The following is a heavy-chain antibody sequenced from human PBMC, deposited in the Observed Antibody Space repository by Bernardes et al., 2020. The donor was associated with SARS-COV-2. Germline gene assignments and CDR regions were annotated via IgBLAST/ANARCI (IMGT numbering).Heavy chain of an antibody. J-gene: IGHJ4*02. D-gene: IGHD2-2*02. Sequence: GGPLRLFCATCGFGFSNTDMAWLRLVPEMGLQWLSTIRAIRNTHYSDPVKGRFTISRDDANNTLYLHMNSLRAEDTATYYCATELQYDNLYWGQGALVTV. CDR3: ATELQYDNLY. CDR2: IRAIRNT. CDR1: GFGFSNTD. V-gene: IGHV3-23*01.